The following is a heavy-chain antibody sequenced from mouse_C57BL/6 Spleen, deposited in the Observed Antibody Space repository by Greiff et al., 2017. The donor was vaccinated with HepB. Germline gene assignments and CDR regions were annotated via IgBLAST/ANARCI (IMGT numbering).Heavy chain of an antibody. V-gene: IGHV5-12*01. CDR1: GFTFSDYY. CDR3: ARHSYGSSYWYFDV. Sequence: EVQRVESGGGLVQPGGSLKLSCAASGFTFSDYYMYWVRQTPEKRLEWVAYISNGGGSTYYPDTVKGRFTISRDNAKNTLYLQMSRLKSEDTAMYYCARHSYGSSYWYFDVWGTGTTVTVSS. CDR2: ISNGGGST. J-gene: IGHJ1*03. D-gene: IGHD1-1*01.